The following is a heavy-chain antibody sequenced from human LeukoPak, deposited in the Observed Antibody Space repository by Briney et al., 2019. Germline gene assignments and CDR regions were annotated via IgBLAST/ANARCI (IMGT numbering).Heavy chain of an antibody. CDR3: VKAQYYYGSGSYFDY. J-gene: IGHJ4*02. CDR2: NSSNGGST. CDR1: GFTFSSYA. V-gene: IGHV3-64D*09. Sequence: PGGSLRLSCSASGFTFSSYAMHWVRQAPGKGLEYVSANSSNGGSTYYADSVKGRFTISRDNSKNTLYLQMSSLRAEDTAVYYCVKAQYYYGSGSYFDYWGQGTLVTVSS. D-gene: IGHD3-10*01.